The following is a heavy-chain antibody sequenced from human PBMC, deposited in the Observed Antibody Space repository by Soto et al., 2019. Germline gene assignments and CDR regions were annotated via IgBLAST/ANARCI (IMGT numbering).Heavy chain of an antibody. CDR1: NGSVSSGTYS. Sequence: SETLSLTCTVSNGSVSSGTYSWSWVRQPPGKGLEWIGYIYYSGTTYYTPSLKSRLTMSMDRANDHFSLNLTSVTAAATAAYFCARGHYYYGMDVWGQGITVTVSS. CDR3: ARGHYYYGMDV. V-gene: IGHV4-30-2*01. J-gene: IGHJ6*02. CDR2: IYYSGTT.